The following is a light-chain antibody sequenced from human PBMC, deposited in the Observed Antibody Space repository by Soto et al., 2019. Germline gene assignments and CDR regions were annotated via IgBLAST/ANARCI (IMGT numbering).Light chain of an antibody. CDR2: AAY. CDR3: QQSYIPPYT. CDR1: QSISVH. V-gene: IGKV1-39*01. J-gene: IGKJ2*01. Sequence: DIQMTQSPSSLSASVGDTVTITCGASQSISVHLNWYQQKTRKVPKLLIYAAYNLKSGVPSSFSGRGSGTDFALTISSLEPDDFAAYYCQQSYIPPYTFGQGTKLQI.